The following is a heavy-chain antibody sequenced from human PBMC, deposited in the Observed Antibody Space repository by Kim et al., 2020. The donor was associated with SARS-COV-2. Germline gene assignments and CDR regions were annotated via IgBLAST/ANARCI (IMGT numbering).Heavy chain of an antibody. D-gene: IGHD3-3*01. J-gene: IGHJ3*02. CDR2: IYPGDSDT. V-gene: IGHV5-51*01. CDR3: ARQRSGYSGYGDAFDI. Sequence: GESLKISCKGSGYSFTSYWIGWVRQMPGKGLEWMGIIYPGDSDTRYSPSFQGQVTISADKSISTAYLQWSSLKASDTAMYYCARQRSGYSGYGDAFDIWGQGTMVTVSS. CDR1: GYSFTSYW.